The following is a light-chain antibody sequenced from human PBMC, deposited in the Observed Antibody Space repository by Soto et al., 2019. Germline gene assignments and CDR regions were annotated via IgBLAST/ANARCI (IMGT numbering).Light chain of an antibody. V-gene: IGKV3-20*01. J-gene: IGKJ1*01. CDR1: QSVSSSY. Sequence: EIVLTQSPGTLSLSPGERATLSCRASQSVSSSYLAWYQQKPGQAPRLLIYGASSRATGIPDRFSGSGSGTAVTLTISRLEPEDVAVYYCYQYGSAFWTFGQGTKVEIK. CDR3: YQYGSAFWT. CDR2: GAS.